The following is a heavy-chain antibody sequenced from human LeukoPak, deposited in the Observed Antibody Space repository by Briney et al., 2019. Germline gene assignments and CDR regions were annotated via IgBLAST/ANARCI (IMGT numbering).Heavy chain of an antibody. V-gene: IGHV3-53*01. D-gene: IGHD3-16*02. CDR1: GFTVSSNC. J-gene: IGHJ4*02. CDR3: ARDVYVWGSYRQN. CDR2: IYSGGST. Sequence: GGSLRLSCAASGFTVSSNCMSWVRQAPGKGLEWVSVIYSGGSTYYADSVKGRFTISRDNSKNTLYLQMNSLRAEDTAVYYCARDVYVWGSYRQNWGQGTLVTVSS.